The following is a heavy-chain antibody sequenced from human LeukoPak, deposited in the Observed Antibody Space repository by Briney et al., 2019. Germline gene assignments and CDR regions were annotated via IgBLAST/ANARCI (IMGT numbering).Heavy chain of an antibody. V-gene: IGHV1-18*01. J-gene: IGHJ4*02. Sequence: ASVKVSCKASGYTFTSYGISWVRQAPGQGLEWMGWISAYNGNTNYAQKLQGRVTMTRNTSISTAYMELSSLRSEDTAVYYCARRPAAYYDFWSGYHLDYWGQGTLVTVSS. D-gene: IGHD3-3*01. CDR2: ISAYNGNT. CDR3: ARRPAAYYDFWSGYHLDY. CDR1: GYTFTSYG.